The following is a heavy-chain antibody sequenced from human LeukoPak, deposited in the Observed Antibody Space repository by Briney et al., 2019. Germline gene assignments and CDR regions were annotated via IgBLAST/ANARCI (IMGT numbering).Heavy chain of an antibody. J-gene: IGHJ6*02. D-gene: IGHD3-10*01. Sequence: ASVKVSCKASGGTFSSYAISWVRRAHGQGLEWMGRIIPILGIANYAQKFQGRVTITADKSTSTAYMELSSLRSEDTAVYYCARDRPHGDTMVRGNYYYGMDVWGQGTTVTVSS. CDR3: ARDRPHGDTMVRGNYYYGMDV. V-gene: IGHV1-69*04. CDR2: IIPILGIA. CDR1: GGTFSSYA.